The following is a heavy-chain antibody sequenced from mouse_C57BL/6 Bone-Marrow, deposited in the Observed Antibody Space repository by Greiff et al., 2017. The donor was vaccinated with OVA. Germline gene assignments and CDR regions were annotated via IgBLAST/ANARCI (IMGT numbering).Heavy chain of an antibody. V-gene: IGHV14-2*01. D-gene: IGHD2-3*01. CDR3: ARDGYYVDY. CDR1: GFNIKDYY. CDR2: IDPEDGAT. Sequence: VQLKESGAELVKPGASVKLSCTASGFNIKDYYMHWVKQRTEQGLEWIGRIDPEDGATKYAPKFQGKATITADTSSNTAYLQLSSLTSEDTAVYDCARDGYYVDYWGQGTTLTVSS. J-gene: IGHJ2*01.